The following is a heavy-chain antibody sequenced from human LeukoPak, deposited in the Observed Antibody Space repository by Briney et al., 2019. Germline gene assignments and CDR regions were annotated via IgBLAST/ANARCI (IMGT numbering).Heavy chain of an antibody. D-gene: IGHD2-2*01. Sequence: GGSLRLSCAASGFTFSSYSMNWVRQAPGKGLEWVAVISYDGSNKYYADSVKGRFTISRDNSKNTLYLQMNSLRTEDTAVYFCARGLYCSSISCGGGLEYWGQGTLVTVSS. CDR1: GFTFSSYS. V-gene: IGHV3-30*03. CDR3: ARGLYCSSISCGGGLEY. CDR2: ISYDGSNK. J-gene: IGHJ4*02.